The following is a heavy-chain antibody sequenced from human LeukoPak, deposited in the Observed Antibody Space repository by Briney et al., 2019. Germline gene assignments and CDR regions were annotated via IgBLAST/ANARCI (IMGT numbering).Heavy chain of an antibody. V-gene: IGHV1-58*02. CDR3: AAAPHGWYYYYYYYMDV. CDR1: GFTFTISA. D-gene: IGHD6-19*01. Sequence: SVKVSCKASGFTFTISAMQWVRQARGQRLEWIGWIVVGSGNTNYAQKFQERVTITRDMSTSTAYMELSSLRSEDTAVYYCAAAPHGWYYYYYYYMDVWGKGTTVTVSS. CDR2: IVVGSGNT. J-gene: IGHJ6*03.